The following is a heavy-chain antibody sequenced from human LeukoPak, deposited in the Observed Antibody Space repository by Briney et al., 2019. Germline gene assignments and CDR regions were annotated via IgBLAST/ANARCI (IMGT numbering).Heavy chain of an antibody. J-gene: IGHJ4*02. CDR2: FDPEDGET. CDR1: GYTLTQLV. V-gene: IGHV1-24*01. CDR3: VTSSGSYLLY. Sequence: GASVKVSCKVSGYTLTQLVIHWVRQAPGKGLEWMGGFDPEDGETIYAQKFQGRVTMTEDTSTDTAYMELSSLRSEDTAVYYCVTSSGSYLLYWGQGTLVTVS. D-gene: IGHD1-26*01.